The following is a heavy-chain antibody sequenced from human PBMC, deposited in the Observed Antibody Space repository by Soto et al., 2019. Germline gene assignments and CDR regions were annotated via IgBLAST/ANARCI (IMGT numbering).Heavy chain of an antibody. CDR3: ATNGRHGQNWFDP. Sequence: QLQLQESGPGLVKPSETLSLTCTVSGGSISSGSYFWAWIRQPPGKGLEWIGSAHYSGSTHYTPSLTSRVTRSVDTSKNQVSLKLRSVTAADTAVYYCATNGRHGQNWFDPWGLGTPVTVSS. D-gene: IGHD1-1*01. CDR1: GGSISSGSYF. V-gene: IGHV4-39*01. J-gene: IGHJ5*02. CDR2: AHYSGST.